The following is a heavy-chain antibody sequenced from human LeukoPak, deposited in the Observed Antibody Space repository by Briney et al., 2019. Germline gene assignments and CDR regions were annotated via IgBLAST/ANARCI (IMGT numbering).Heavy chain of an antibody. CDR2: INHSGST. J-gene: IGHJ6*03. CDR1: GYSISSGYT. CDR3: AGRYYYYYMDV. V-gene: IGHV4-38-2*02. Sequence: SETLSLTCTVSGYSISSGYTWGWIRQPPGKGLEWIGEINHSGSTNYNPSLKSRVTISVDTSKNQFSLKLSSVTAADTAVYYCAGRYYYYYMDVWGKGTTVTISS.